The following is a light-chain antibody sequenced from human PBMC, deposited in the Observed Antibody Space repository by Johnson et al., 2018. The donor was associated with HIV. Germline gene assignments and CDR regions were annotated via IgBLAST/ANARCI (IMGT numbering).Light chain of an antibody. Sequence: QSVLSQPPSVSAAPGQKVTISCSGSSSNIGNNYVSWYQQLPGTAPKLLIYENNKRPSGLPDRFSGSKSGTSATLGITGLQTGAEADYYCGTWDSSLSAGGYVFGTGTKVTVL. CDR1: SSNIGNNY. J-gene: IGLJ1*01. CDR2: ENN. CDR3: GTWDSSLSAGGYV. V-gene: IGLV1-51*02.